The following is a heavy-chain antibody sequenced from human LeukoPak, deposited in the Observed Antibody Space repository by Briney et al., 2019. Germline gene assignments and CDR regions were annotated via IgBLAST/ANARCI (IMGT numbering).Heavy chain of an antibody. D-gene: IGHD3-22*01. CDR2: IFYSGST. V-gene: IGHV4-59*11. J-gene: IGHJ4*02. Sequence: PSETLSLTRTVSGVSISSLFWIWIPQPPGKGLEGRGYIFYSGSTNYNPSLKSRVTISVDTSKNPFSMRLSSVPAPDTAVYYCARYIRNYYDSSVGYFDCWGQGYLVTVSS. CDR3: ARYIRNYYDSSVGYFDC. CDR1: GVSISSLF.